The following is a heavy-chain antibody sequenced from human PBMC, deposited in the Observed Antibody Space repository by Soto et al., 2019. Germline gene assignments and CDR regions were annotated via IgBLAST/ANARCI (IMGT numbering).Heavy chain of an antibody. V-gene: IGHV1-46*01. Sequence: XXVKVSCKASGYIFTIYYLHWVRQAPGQGLEWXGVINXSSGRRHYAQXXQGRVNMXXDTKRNTVHVELSSLTSDDTAVYYCAREGLVMYWGQETLVTVSS. D-gene: IGHD2-2*01. CDR1: GYIFTIYY. CDR2: INXSSGRR. CDR3: AREGLVMY. J-gene: IGHJ4*02.